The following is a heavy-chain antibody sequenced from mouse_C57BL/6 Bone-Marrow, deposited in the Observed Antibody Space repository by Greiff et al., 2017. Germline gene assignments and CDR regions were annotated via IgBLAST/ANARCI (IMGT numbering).Heavy chain of an antibody. J-gene: IGHJ3*01. D-gene: IGHD2-2*01. V-gene: IGHV1-69*01. CDR1: GYTFTSYW. CDR2: IDPSDSYT. Sequence: QVQLQQPGAELVMPGASVKLSCKASGYTFTSYWMHWVKQRPGQGLEWIGEIDPSDSYTNYNQKFKGKSTLTVAKSSSTAYMQLSSLTSEDSAVYYCAREGYRVPAYWGQGTLVTVSA. CDR3: AREGYRVPAY.